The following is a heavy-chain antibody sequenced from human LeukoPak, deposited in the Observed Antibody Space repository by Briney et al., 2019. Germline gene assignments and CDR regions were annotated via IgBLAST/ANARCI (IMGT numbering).Heavy chain of an antibody. CDR1: GGSIRSYY. J-gene: IGHJ2*01. CDR2: IYASGST. V-gene: IGHV4-4*07. D-gene: IGHD2-2*01. CDR3: ARDGSSVFWYFDL. Sequence: PSETLSLTCTVSGGSIRSYYWSWIRQPAGKGLEWIGRIYASGSTNYNPSLKSRVTMSVDTSKNQFSLRLTSVTAADTAVNYCARDGSSVFWYFDLWCRGSRVTVSS.